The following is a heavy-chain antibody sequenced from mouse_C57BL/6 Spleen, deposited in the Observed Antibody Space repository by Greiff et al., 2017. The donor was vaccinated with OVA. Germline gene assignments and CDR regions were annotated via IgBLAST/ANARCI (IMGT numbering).Heavy chain of an antibody. CDR3: ARYYGSSRGYFDV. D-gene: IGHD1-1*01. CDR2: IYPRSGNT. CDR1: GYTFTSYG. Sequence: QVQLQQSGAELARPGASVKLSCKASGYTFTSYGISWVKQRTGQGLEWIGEIYPRSGNTYYNEKFKGKATLTADKSSSTAYMELRSLTSEDSAVYFCARYYGSSRGYFDVWGTGTTVTVSS. V-gene: IGHV1-81*01. J-gene: IGHJ1*03.